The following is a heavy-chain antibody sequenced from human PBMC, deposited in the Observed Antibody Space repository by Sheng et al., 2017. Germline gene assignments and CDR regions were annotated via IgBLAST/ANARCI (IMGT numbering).Heavy chain of an antibody. D-gene: IGHD5-18*01. Sequence: QLQLQESGPGLVKPSETLSLTCTVSGGSISSSSYYWGWIRQPPGKGLEWIGSIYYSGSTYYNPSLKSRVTISVDTSKNQFSLKLSSVTAADTAVYYCASEGYSYGKGWFDPWGQEPWSPSPQ. CDR2: IYYSGST. CDR3: ASEGYSYGKGWFDP. CDR1: GGSISSSSYY. J-gene: IGHJ5*02. V-gene: IGHV4-39*07.